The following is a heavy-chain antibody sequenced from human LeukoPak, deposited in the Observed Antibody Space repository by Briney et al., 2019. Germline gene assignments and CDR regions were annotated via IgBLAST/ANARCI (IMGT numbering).Heavy chain of an antibody. J-gene: IGHJ3*02. D-gene: IGHD3-22*01. CDR2: ISSSSSTI. Sequence: GGSLRLSCVASGFTFSSYSMNWVRQAPGKGLEWASYISSSSSTIYYADSVKGRFTISRDNAKNSLYLQMNSLRAEDTAVYYCARGARSSYYDRYAFDIWGQGTMVTVSS. CDR3: ARGARSSYYDRYAFDI. V-gene: IGHV3-48*04. CDR1: GFTFSSYS.